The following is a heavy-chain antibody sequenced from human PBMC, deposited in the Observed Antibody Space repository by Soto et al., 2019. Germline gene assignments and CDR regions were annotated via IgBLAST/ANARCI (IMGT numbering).Heavy chain of an antibody. CDR1: GYSFTSYW. J-gene: IGHJ4*02. D-gene: IGHD3-9*01. Sequence: GASLKISCKGSGYSFTSYWIGWERQMPGKGLEWMGIIYPGDSDTRYSPSFQGQVTISADKSISTAYLQWSSLKASDTAMYYCARLYDILTGYIDYWGQGTLVTVS. CDR2: IYPGDSDT. CDR3: ARLYDILTGYIDY. V-gene: IGHV5-51*01.